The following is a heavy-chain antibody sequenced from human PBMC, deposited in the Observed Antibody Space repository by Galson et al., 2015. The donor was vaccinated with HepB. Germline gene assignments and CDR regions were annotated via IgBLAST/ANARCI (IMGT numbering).Heavy chain of an antibody. CDR2: TSYDDSNK. CDR3: ARAPFYDSSGYCDH. CDR1: GFTFSNYA. Sequence: SLRLSCAASGFTFSNYAMHWVRQAPGKGLEWVALTSYDDSNKFYTDSVKGRFTISRDNSRNTVYLHINSLRPGDTALYFCARAPFYDSSGYCDHWGQGTLVTVAS. D-gene: IGHD3-22*01. J-gene: IGHJ4*02. V-gene: IGHV3-30*04.